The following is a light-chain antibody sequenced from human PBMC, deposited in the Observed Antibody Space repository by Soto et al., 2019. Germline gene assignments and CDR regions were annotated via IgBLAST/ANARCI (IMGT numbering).Light chain of an antibody. CDR2: EVS. CDR3: SSFAVSSIFV. J-gene: IGLJ1*01. V-gene: IGLV2-23*02. CDR1: SSDVGSYNL. Sequence: QSVLTQPASVSGSPGQSITISCTGTSSDVGSYNLVSWYQQHPGKAPKLMIYEVSKRPSGVSNRFSGSKSGNTASLTISGPQAGDEANFFCSSFAVSSIFVLGSGTKVTAL.